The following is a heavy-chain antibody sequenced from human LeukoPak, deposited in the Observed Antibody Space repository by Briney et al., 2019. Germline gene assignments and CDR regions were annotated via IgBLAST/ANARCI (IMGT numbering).Heavy chain of an antibody. J-gene: IGHJ4*02. D-gene: IGHD5-12*01. CDR2: INHSGST. V-gene: IGHV4-34*01. CDR3: ARGRREGYSGYGGYRNKDPLDY. Sequence: SETLSLTCAVYGGSFSGYYWSWIRQPPGKGLEWIGEINHSGSTNYNPSLKSRVTISVDTSKNQFSLKLSSVTAADTAVYYCARGRREGYSGYGGYRNKDPLDYWGQGTLVTVSS. CDR1: GGSFSGYY.